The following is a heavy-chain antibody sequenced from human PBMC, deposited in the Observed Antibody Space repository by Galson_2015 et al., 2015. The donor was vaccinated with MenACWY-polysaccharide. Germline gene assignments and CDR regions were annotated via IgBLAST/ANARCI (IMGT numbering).Heavy chain of an antibody. CDR3: AKDTGPGEYAYSWGTFDI. V-gene: IGHV3-23*01. CDR2: ISYSGGTT. J-gene: IGHJ3*02. D-gene: IGHD3-10*01. Sequence: SLRLSCAASGFTFSSYVMDWVRQAPGKGLESIASISYSGGTTYYADSVKGRLTMSRDNSKRSLYLQMNSLRAEDTAVYYCAKDTGPGEYAYSWGTFDIWGRGTMVTVSS. CDR1: GFTFSSYV.